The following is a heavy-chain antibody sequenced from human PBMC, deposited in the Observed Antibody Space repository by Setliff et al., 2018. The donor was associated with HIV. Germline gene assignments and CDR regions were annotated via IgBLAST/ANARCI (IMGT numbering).Heavy chain of an antibody. V-gene: IGHV1-2*02. CDR2: INSNNGGT. CDR3: ARGAPPGNPGHLDY. Sequence: ASVKVSCKASGYTFSSNYMHWVRQAPGQGLEWMGWINSNNGGTKYAQRFQGRVTITADESTTTVYMELSSLISDDTATYFCARGAPPGNPGHLDYWGQGTLVTVSS. J-gene: IGHJ4*02. D-gene: IGHD6-13*01. CDR1: GYTFSSNY.